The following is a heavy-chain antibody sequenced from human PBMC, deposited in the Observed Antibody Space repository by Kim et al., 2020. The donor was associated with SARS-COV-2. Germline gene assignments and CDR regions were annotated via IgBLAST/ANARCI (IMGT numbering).Heavy chain of an antibody. Sequence: ASVKVSCKAFGYTFTKYAINWVRQAPGQGLDWMGWIDTNTGNTTHAQGFTGRFVFSFDSSVRTAYLQISGLKPEDTAIYFCARGDPRDYWGQGTLVTVSS. V-gene: IGHV7-4-1*02. J-gene: IGHJ4*02. CDR2: IDTNTGNT. CDR3: ARGDPRDY. CDR1: GYTFTKYA.